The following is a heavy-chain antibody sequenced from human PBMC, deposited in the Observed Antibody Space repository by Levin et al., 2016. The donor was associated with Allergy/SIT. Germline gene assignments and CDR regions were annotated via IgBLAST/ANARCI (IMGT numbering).Heavy chain of an antibody. Sequence: GGSLRLSCAASGFTFDDYAMHWVRQAPGKGLEWVSGISWNSGSIGYADSVKGRFTISRDNAKNSLYLQMNRLRAEDTALYYCASAAGTGYYYGMDVWGQGTTVTVSS. J-gene: IGHJ6*02. CDR2: ISWNSGSI. CDR1: GFTFDDYA. V-gene: IGHV3-9*01. D-gene: IGHD6-13*01. CDR3: ASAAGTGYYYGMDV.